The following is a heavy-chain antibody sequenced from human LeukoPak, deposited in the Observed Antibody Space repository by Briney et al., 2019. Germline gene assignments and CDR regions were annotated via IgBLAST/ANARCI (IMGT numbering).Heavy chain of an antibody. Sequence: GASVNVSCKASGYXFTGYYIHWVRQAPGQGLEWMGWINPNSGGTNYAQKFQGRVTMTRDTSISTAYMELSRLGSDDTAVYYCARVYSSGWPIDYWGQGILVTVSS. CDR2: INPNSGGT. CDR3: ARVYSSGWPIDY. J-gene: IGHJ4*02. V-gene: IGHV1-2*02. CDR1: GYXFTGYY. D-gene: IGHD6-19*01.